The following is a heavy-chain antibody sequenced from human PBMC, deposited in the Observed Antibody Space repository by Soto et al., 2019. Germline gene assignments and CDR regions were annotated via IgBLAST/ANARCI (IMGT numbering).Heavy chain of an antibody. V-gene: IGHV4-31*03. Sequence: KTSETLSLTCTVSGGSISSGGYYWSWIRQHPGKGLEWIGYIYYSGSTYYNPSLKSRVTISVDTSKNQFSLKLSSVTAADTAVYYCAREKRHRAYGMDVWGQGTTVTVSS. CDR1: GGSISSGGYY. CDR3: AREKRHRAYGMDV. CDR2: IYYSGST. J-gene: IGHJ6*02. D-gene: IGHD3-10*01.